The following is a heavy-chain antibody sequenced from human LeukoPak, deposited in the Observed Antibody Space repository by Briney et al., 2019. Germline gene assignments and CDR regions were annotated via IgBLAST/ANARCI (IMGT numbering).Heavy chain of an antibody. CDR3: AKDRGYSSSWGHGD. V-gene: IGHV3-23*01. D-gene: IGHD6-13*01. J-gene: IGHJ4*02. Sequence: GGSLRLSCAGSGSNFKSYAMSWVRQAPGKGLEWFSSISDSGGSTYYADSVKGRFTISRDNPKNTLYLQMNSLRAEDTAIYYCAKDRGYSSSWGHGDWGQGTLVTVSS. CDR2: ISDSGGST. CDR1: GSNFKSYA.